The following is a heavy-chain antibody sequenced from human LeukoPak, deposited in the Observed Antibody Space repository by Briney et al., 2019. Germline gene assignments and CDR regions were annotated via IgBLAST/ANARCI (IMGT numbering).Heavy chain of an antibody. CDR2: IRYDGSNK. J-gene: IGHJ4*02. CDR1: GFTFSSYG. Sequence: GGSLRLSCAASGFTFSSYGMHWVRQAPGKGLEWVAFIRYDGSNKYYADSVKGRFTISRDNSKNTLYLLMNSLRSEDTALYYCVRMYSSSWYVDYWGQGILVTVSS. V-gene: IGHV3-30*02. D-gene: IGHD6-13*01. CDR3: VRMYSSSWYVDY.